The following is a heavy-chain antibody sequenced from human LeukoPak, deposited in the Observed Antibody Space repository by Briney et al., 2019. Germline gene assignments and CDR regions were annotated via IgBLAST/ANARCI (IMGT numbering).Heavy chain of an antibody. CDR3: AKDREATYLWGFLDY. J-gene: IGHJ4*02. D-gene: IGHD5-24*01. CDR2: IVGSGGTT. V-gene: IGHV3-23*01. CDR1: GFTFSTYA. Sequence: GGSLRLSCAASGFTFSTYAMSWARHAPGKGLEWVSAIVGSGGTTYYADFVKGRFTISRDNSKNTLHLQMSSLRAEDTAMYYCAKDREATYLWGFLDYWGQGTLVTVSS.